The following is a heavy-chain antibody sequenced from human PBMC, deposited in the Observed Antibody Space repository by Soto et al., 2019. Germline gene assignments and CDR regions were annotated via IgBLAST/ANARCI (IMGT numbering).Heavy chain of an antibody. CDR1: GFTFSSYA. J-gene: IGHJ4*02. Sequence: GGSLRLSCAASGFTFSSYAMSWVRQAPGKGLEWVSAISGSGGSTYYADSVKGRFTISRDNSKNTLYLQMNSLRAEDTDVYYCAKVQSSQWRQLWFGNWGQGTLVTVSS. D-gene: IGHD5-18*01. CDR3: AKVQSSQWRQLWFGN. V-gene: IGHV3-23*01. CDR2: ISGSGGST.